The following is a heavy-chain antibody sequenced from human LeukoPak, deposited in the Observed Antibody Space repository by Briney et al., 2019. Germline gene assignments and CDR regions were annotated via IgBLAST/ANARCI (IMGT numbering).Heavy chain of an antibody. J-gene: IGHJ4*02. CDR2: ISSSSYT. D-gene: IGHD5-24*01. CDR3: ARVTGDGYNPFDY. V-gene: IGHV3-11*05. CDR1: GFTFSDYY. Sequence: GGSLRLSCAASGFTFSDYYMSWIRQAPGKGLEWVSYISSSSYTNYADSVKGRFTISRDNAKNSLYLQMNSLRAEDTAVYYCARVTGDGYNPFDYWGQGTLVTVSS.